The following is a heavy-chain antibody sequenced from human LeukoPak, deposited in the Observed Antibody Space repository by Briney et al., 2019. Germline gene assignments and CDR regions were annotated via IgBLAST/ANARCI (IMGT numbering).Heavy chain of an antibody. CDR1: GGSISNSTYY. Sequence: SETLSLTCTVSGGSISNSTYYWGWIRQPPGKGLEWVGTVYYSGSAYYNPSLKSRVTISVDTSKNQFSLKLRSVTAADTAVYYCARGKRGVYGDYNWFDPWGQGTLVTVSS. CDR3: ARGKRGVYGDYNWFDP. J-gene: IGHJ5*02. CDR2: VYYSGSA. D-gene: IGHD4-17*01. V-gene: IGHV4-39*01.